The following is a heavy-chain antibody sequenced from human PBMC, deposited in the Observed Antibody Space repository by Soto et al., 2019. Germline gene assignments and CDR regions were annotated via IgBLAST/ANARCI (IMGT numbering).Heavy chain of an antibody. D-gene: IGHD3-22*01. CDR2: INAGNGNT. J-gene: IGHJ6*02. CDR3: ARDNYYDNLYYYYYGMDV. CDR1: GYTFTSYA. Sequence: GASVKVSCKASGYTFTSYAMHWVRQAPGQRLEWMGWINAGNGNTKYSQKFQGRVTITRDTSASTAYMELSSLRSEDTAVYYCARDNYYDNLYYYYYGMDVWGQGTTVTVSS. V-gene: IGHV1-3*01.